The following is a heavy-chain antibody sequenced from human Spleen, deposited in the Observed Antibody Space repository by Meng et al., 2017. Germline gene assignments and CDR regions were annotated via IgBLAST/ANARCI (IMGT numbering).Heavy chain of an antibody. CDR3: ARVRYGDYVDY. CDR1: GYSISSGYY. Sequence: SETLSLTCTVSGYSISSGYYWGWIRQPPGKGLEWVGSLYHSGSTHYNPSLKSRVTISVDTSKNQFSLKLSSVTAADTAVYYCARVRYGDYVDYWGQGTLVTVSS. CDR2: LYHSGST. J-gene: IGHJ4*02. D-gene: IGHD4-17*01. V-gene: IGHV4-38-2*02.